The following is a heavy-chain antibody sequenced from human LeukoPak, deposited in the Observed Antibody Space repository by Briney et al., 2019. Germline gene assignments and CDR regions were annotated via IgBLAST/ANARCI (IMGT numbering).Heavy chain of an antibody. CDR3: ARDSNMKAVAGMDWFDP. V-gene: IGHV1-69*04. CDR1: GGTFSSYA. CDR2: IIPILGIA. Sequence: GASVKVSCKASGGTFSSYAISWVRQAPGQGLEWMGRIIPILGIANYAQKFQGRVTITADKSTSTAYMELSSLRSEDTAVYYCARDSNMKAVAGMDWFDPWGQGTLVTVSS. J-gene: IGHJ5*02. D-gene: IGHD6-19*01.